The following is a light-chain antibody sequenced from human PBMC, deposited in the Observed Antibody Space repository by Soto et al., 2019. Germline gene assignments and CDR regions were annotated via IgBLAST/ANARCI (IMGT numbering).Light chain of an antibody. Sequence: QSVLTQPPSVSGAPGQRVTISCTGSSSNIGAGYDVQWYQQFPGTAPKLLIYDSNQRPSGVPDRFSGSKSGTSASLAIRGLQPEDEADYYCATWDASLSGWVFGGGTKLTVL. CDR1: SSNIGAGYD. V-gene: IGLV1-40*01. J-gene: IGLJ3*02. CDR2: DSN. CDR3: ATWDASLSGWV.